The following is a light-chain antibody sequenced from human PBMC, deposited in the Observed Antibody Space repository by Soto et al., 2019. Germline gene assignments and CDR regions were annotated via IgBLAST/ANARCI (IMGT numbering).Light chain of an antibody. CDR2: SIN. CDR3: SSWDDSLDGPV. V-gene: IGLV1-44*01. Sequence: QSVLTQPPSASATPGQTVTISCSGRYSNIGSNFVSWYQRLPGTAPKHLIYSINQRPSGVLDRFSGSKSGTSASLTIIGRQSEDEADDFCSSWDDSLDGPVFGGGTKLTVL. CDR1: YSNIGSNF. J-gene: IGLJ3*02.